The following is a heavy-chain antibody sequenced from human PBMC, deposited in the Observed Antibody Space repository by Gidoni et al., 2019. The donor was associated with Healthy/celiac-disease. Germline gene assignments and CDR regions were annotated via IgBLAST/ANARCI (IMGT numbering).Heavy chain of an antibody. CDR3: ARGGYYYDSSGSPREFDY. J-gene: IGHJ4*02. V-gene: IGHV4-34*01. Sequence: QVQLQQWGAGLLQPSETLSLTCAVYGGSFSGSYWSWIRQPPGKGLEWIGEINHSGSTNYNPSLKSRVTISVDTSKNQFSLKLSSVTAADTAVYYCARGGYYYDSSGSPREFDYWGQGTLVTVSS. CDR1: GGSFSGSY. CDR2: INHSGST. D-gene: IGHD3-22*01.